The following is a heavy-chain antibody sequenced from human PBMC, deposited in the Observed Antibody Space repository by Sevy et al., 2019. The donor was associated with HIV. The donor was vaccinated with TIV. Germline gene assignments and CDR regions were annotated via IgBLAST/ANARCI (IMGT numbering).Heavy chain of an antibody. Sequence: GGSLRPSCAASGFDFSIYSMSWVRQAPGKGLESVSTLSFGCGKINYADSVKGRFTISRDNSKSSVYLQMNNMRVEDTAVYYCAREGCTKPHDYWGQGTLVTVSS. CDR2: LSFGCGKI. D-gene: IGHD2-8*01. CDR3: AREGCTKPHDY. CDR1: GFDFSIYS. V-gene: IGHV3-23*01. J-gene: IGHJ4*02.